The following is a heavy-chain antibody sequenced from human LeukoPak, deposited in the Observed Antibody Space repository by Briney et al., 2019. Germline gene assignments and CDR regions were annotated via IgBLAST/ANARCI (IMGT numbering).Heavy chain of an antibody. J-gene: IGHJ4*02. CDR2: INHSGST. Sequence: SETLSLTCAVYGGSFSGYYWSWIRQPPGKGLEWIGEINHSGSTNYNPSLKSRVTISVDTSKNQFSLKLSSVTAADTAVYYCARGRNKRILTGSAPHPRPICYFDYWGQGTLVTVSS. V-gene: IGHV4-34*01. CDR1: GGSFSGYY. D-gene: IGHD3-9*01. CDR3: ARGRNKRILTGSAPHPRPICYFDY.